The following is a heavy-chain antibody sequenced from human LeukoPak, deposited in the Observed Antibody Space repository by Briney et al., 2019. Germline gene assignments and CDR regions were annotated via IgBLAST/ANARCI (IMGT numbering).Heavy chain of an antibody. CDR3: ARIPSVFKDSAWYEAWIDP. J-gene: IGHJ5*02. D-gene: IGHD6-19*01. CDR2: THTSGST. V-gene: IGHV4-4*07. Sequence: SETLSLTCTVSGGSMNNYYWSWLRQPAGKGLEWIGRTHTSGSTNYNPSLKSRVTMSLDTSKNQFSLKLSSVTAADTAVYYCARIPSVFKDSAWYEAWIDPWGQGILVTVSS. CDR1: GGSMNNYY.